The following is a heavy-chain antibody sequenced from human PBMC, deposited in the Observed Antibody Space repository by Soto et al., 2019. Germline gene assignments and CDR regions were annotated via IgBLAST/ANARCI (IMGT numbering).Heavy chain of an antibody. J-gene: IGHJ5*02. V-gene: IGHV3-21*01. Sequence: EVQLVESGGGLVKPGGSLRLSCAASGFTYSSYSMIWVRQAPGKGLEWVSSISSSSSYIYYADSVKGRFTISRDTAMNSLYLQMNSLRSEDTAVYYCERDLPLVYTPFDPWGKGTLVIVSS. CDR2: ISSSSSYI. D-gene: IGHD2-8*01. CDR1: GFTYSSYS. CDR3: ERDLPLVYTPFDP.